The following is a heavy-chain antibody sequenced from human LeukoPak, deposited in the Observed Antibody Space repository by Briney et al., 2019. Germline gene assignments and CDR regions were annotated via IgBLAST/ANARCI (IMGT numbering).Heavy chain of an antibody. J-gene: IGHJ4*02. CDR1: GYTFNNYG. CDR3: AKGNRYCSSTSCYQTSFDY. D-gene: IGHD2-2*01. Sequence: GGSLRLSCAASGYTFNNYGMHWVRQAPGKGLEWVAVIWFDGINKYYADSVKGRFTISRDNSKNTLYLQMNSLRAEDTAVYYCAKGNRYCSSTSCYQTSFDYWGQGTLVTVSS. V-gene: IGHV3-33*06. CDR2: IWFDGINK.